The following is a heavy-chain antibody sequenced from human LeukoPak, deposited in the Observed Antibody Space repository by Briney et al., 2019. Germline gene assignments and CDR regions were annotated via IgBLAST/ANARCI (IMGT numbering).Heavy chain of an antibody. D-gene: IGHD3-3*01. V-gene: IGHV3-23*01. CDR1: GFTFSSYA. J-gene: IGHJ4*02. CDR2: ISGSGGST. Sequence: GGSLRLSCAASGFTFSSYAMSWVRQAPGKGLEWVSAISGSGGSTYYADSVKGRFTISRDNSRSTLYLQMNSLRAEDTAVYYCAKGGYYDFWSGPEKTFEYWGQGTLVTVSS. CDR3: AKGGYYDFWSGPEKTFEY.